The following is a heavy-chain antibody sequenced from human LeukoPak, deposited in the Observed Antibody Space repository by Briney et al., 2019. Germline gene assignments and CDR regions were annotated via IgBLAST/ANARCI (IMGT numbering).Heavy chain of an antibody. CDR2: IYYTGGT. CDR3: ARGGGAGRAFDI. Sequence: SETLSLTCSVSGGSITSSSYYCAWIRQPPGKGLEWIGSIYYTGGTYYNPSLKSRLTTSLGTSKNQFSLKLNSVTAADTAVYYCARGGGAGRAFDIWGQGTMVTVSS. D-gene: IGHD1-26*01. J-gene: IGHJ3*02. CDR1: GGSITSSSYY. V-gene: IGHV4-39*01.